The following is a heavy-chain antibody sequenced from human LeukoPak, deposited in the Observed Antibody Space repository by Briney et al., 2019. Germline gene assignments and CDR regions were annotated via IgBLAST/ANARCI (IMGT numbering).Heavy chain of an antibody. CDR3: ARGGGGSSWYVLWY. CDR1: GGSIGSGDYY. D-gene: IGHD6-13*01. Sequence: PSETLSLTCTVSGGSIGSGDYYWSWIRQPPGKGLEWIGEINHSGSTNYNPSLKSRVTISVDTSKNQFSLKLSSVTAADTAVYYCARGGGGSSWYVLWYWGQGTLVTVSS. CDR2: INHSGST. V-gene: IGHV4-39*07. J-gene: IGHJ4*02.